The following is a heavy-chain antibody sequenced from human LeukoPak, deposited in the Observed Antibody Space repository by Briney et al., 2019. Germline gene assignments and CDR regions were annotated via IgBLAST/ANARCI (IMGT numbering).Heavy chain of an antibody. CDR1: GFTFSSYA. Sequence: GGSLRLSCAASGFTFSSYAMHWVRQAPGKGLEWVAVISYDGSNKYYADSVKGRFTISRDNSKNTLYLQMSSLRVEDTAVYYCARLALDSSGYNYPNFWGQGTLVTVSS. J-gene: IGHJ4*02. CDR2: ISYDGSNK. D-gene: IGHD3-22*01. V-gene: IGHV3-30-3*01. CDR3: ARLALDSSGYNYPNF.